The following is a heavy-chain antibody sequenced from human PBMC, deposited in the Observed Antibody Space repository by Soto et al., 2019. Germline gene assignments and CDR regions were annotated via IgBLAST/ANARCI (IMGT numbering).Heavy chain of an antibody. J-gene: IGHJ6*03. D-gene: IGHD6-13*01. CDR3: ARGNRSSWSYYYYYYMDV. CDR2: INANNGNT. V-gene: IGHV1-3*01. CDR1: GYTFTSYA. Sequence: ASVKVSCKASGYTFTSYAMHWVRQAPGQRLEWMGWINANNGNTSYAQKFQGRVTITRNTSTSTAYMELSSLRSEDTAVYYCARGNRSSWSYYYYYYMDVWGKGTTVTVSS.